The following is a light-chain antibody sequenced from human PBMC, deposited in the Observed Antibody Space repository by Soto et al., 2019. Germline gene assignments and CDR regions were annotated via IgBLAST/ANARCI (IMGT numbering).Light chain of an antibody. CDR1: TGSIASNY. CDR2: EDN. Sequence: NFMLTQPHSVSESPGKTVTISCTRSTGSIASNYVQWYQQRPGSSPTTVLYEDNQTPSGVPDRFSGSIDSSSNSASLTISGLKTEDEADYYCQSYDSSNQVFGGGTKLTVL. J-gene: IGLJ2*01. V-gene: IGLV6-57*01. CDR3: QSYDSSNQV.